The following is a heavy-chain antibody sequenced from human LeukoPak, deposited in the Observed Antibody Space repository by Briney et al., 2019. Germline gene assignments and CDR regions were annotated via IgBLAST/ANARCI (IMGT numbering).Heavy chain of an antibody. CDR1: GFTFSSYG. V-gene: IGHV3-33*01. D-gene: IGHD6-6*01. CDR2: IWYDGSNK. Sequence: GGSLRLSCAASGFTFSSYGMHWVRQAPGKGLEWVAVIWYDGSNKYYADPVKGRFTISRDNSKNTLYLQMNSLRAEDTAVYYCARTHYRIAARPGNPDYWGQGTLVTVSS. J-gene: IGHJ4*02. CDR3: ARTHYRIAARPGNPDY.